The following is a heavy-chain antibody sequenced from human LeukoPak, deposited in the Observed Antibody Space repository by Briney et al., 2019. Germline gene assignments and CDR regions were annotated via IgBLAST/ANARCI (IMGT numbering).Heavy chain of an antibody. CDR2: LTASGGTT. CDR1: GFTFTAYP. D-gene: IGHD2-2*01. CDR3: SKNWASSSHYLTH. J-gene: IGHJ4*02. V-gene: IGHV3-23*01. Sequence: GGSLRLSCAASGFTFTAYPMTWVRQAPGKGLEWVSTLTASGGTTYYADSVRGRFTISRDNSKDMLYLHINSLGGDDTAVYYCSKNWASSSHYLTHWGEGRLVTASS.